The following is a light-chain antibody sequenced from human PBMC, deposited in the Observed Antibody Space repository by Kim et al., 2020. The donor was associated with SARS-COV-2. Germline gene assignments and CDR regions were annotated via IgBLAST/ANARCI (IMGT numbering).Light chain of an antibody. J-gene: IGKJ4*01. CDR3: QQYDKWPLT. Sequence: SPGERATLSCRASQSVNSNLAWYQQKPGQAPRLLIYSASTRATGIPARFSGSGSGTEFTLTISSLQSEDFAIFHCQQYDKWPLTFGGGTKVDIK. V-gene: IGKV3-15*01. CDR2: SAS. CDR1: QSVNSN.